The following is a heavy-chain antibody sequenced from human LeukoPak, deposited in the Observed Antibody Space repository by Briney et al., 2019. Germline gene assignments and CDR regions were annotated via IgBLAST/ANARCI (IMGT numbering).Heavy chain of an antibody. D-gene: IGHD6-13*01. CDR1: GYTLTELS. CDR2: FDPEDGET. J-gene: IGHJ4*02. CDR3: ATDLGVAAAGTADY. Sequence: ASVKVSCKVSGYTLTELSMHWVRQAPGKGLEWMGGFDPEDGETIYAQKFQGRVTMTEDTSTDTAYMELSSLRSEDTAVYYCATDLGVAAAGTADYWGQGTLVTVSS. V-gene: IGHV1-24*01.